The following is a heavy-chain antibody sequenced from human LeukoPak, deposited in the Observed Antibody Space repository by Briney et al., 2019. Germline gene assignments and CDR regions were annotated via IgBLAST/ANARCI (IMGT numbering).Heavy chain of an antibody. CDR1: GGSISSYY. J-gene: IGHJ3*02. D-gene: IGHD4-17*01. V-gene: IGHV4-59*08. CDR2: IYYSGST. Sequence: SETLSLTCTVSGGSISSYYWGWIRQPPGKGLEWIGYIYYSGSTNYNPSLKSRVTISVDTSKNQFSLKLSSVTAADTAVYYCARLSDDYGDYVEDAFDIWGQGTMVTVSS. CDR3: ARLSDDYGDYVEDAFDI.